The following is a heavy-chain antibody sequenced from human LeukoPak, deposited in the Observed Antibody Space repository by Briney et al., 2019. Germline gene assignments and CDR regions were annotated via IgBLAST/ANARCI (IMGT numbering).Heavy chain of an antibody. CDR3: ARDFAYYDFWSGSYYYYYMDV. J-gene: IGHJ6*03. CDR2: INSDGSST. V-gene: IGHV3-74*01. Sequence: PGGSLRLSCAASGFTFSSYWMHWVRQAPGKGLVWVSRINSDGSSTGYADSVKGRFTISRDNAKNTLYLQMNSLRAEDTAVYYCARDFAYYDFWSGSYYYYYMDVWGKGTTVTVSS. D-gene: IGHD3-3*01. CDR1: GFTFSSYW.